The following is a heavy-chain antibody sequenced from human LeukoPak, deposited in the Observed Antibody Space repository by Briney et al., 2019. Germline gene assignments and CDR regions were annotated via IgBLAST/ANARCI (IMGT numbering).Heavy chain of an antibody. Sequence: QPGRSLRLSCAASGFTFSSYGMRWVRQAPGKGLEWVAVISYDGSNKYYADSVKGRFTISRDNSKNTLYLQMNSLRAEDTAVYYCAKDGSGGNFDYWGQGTLVTVSS. CDR2: ISYDGSNK. V-gene: IGHV3-30*18. CDR1: GFTFSSYG. J-gene: IGHJ4*02. CDR3: AKDGSGGNFDY. D-gene: IGHD6-19*01.